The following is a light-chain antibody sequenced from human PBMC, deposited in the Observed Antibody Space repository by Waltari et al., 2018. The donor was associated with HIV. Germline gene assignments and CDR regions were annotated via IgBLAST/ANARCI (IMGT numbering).Light chain of an antibody. CDR3: QQYSNSPRT. Sequence: ETVLTQSPGTLSLSPGERATLSCRASQTVRSSYLAWYQQKPGQAPRLLRYGASTRATGIPDRFSGSGSGTEFTLTISRLEPEDFAVYYCQQYSNSPRTFGQGTKVEIK. V-gene: IGKV3-20*01. CDR1: QTVRSSY. J-gene: IGKJ1*01. CDR2: GAS.